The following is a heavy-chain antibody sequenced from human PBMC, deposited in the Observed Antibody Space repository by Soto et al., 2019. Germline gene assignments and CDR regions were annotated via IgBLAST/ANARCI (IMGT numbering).Heavy chain of an antibody. CDR1: GGSIGSYY. CDR3: AGTYYDFWSGYYNDYYYMDV. D-gene: IGHD3-3*01. J-gene: IGHJ6*03. CDR2: IYYSGST. Sequence: PSETLSLTCTVSGGSIGSYYWSWIRQPPGKGLEWIGYIYYSGSTNYNPSLKSRVTISVDTSKNQFSLKLSSVTAADTAVYYCAGTYYDFWSGYYNDYYYMDVWGKGTTVTVSS. V-gene: IGHV4-59*08.